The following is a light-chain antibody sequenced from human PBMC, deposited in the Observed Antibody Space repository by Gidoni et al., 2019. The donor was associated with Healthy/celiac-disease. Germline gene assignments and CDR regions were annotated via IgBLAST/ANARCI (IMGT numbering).Light chain of an antibody. CDR1: QSVSSN. Sequence: EIVMTQSPATLSVSPGERATLSCRASQSVSSNLAWYQQKPGQAPRLLIYGASTRATGIPARFSGSGSGTEFTLTISSLQSEDFAVYYCQQYSNWPPEYTFXQXTKLEIK. CDR3: QQYSNWPPEYT. J-gene: IGKJ2*01. CDR2: GAS. V-gene: IGKV3-15*01.